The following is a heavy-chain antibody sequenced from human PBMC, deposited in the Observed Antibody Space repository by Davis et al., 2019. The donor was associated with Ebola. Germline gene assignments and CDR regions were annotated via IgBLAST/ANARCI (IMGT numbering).Heavy chain of an antibody. CDR3: ARSATVSTGRFDY. CDR1: GFTFSSYS. V-gene: IGHV3-21*01. D-gene: IGHD2-8*02. J-gene: IGHJ4*02. Sequence: GESLKISCAASGFTFSSYSMNWVRQAPGKGLEWVSSISSSSSYIYYADSVKGRFTISRDNAKNSLYLQMNSLRAEDTAAYYCARSATVSTGRFDYWGQGTLVTVSS. CDR2: ISSSSSYI.